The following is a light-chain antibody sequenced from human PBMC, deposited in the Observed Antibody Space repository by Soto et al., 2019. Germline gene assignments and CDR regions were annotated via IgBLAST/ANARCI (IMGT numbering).Light chain of an antibody. Sequence: NFMLTQPHSVSESPGKTVTISCTRSSGSIADYYVQWFQQRPGSAPITVISRNNERPSGVPGRFSGSIDISSNSASLTISGLKIEDEADYYCQSYDRTSPVVFGGGTKLTVL. CDR2: RNN. CDR3: QSYDRTSPVV. J-gene: IGLJ2*01. V-gene: IGLV6-57*04. CDR1: SGSIADYY.